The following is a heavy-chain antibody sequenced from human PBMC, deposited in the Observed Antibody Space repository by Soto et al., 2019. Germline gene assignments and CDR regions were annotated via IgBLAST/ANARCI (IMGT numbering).Heavy chain of an antibody. CDR1: GYTFTSFG. Sequence: QVKLVQSGAEVKKPGASVKVSCKASGYTFTSFGISWVRQAPGQGLEWMGWISTDNGYTKYTQNLQGRVAMTTDTSTSTGYLELRSLRSDDTAVYYCAGGMVTTIGDYWGQGTLDTVSS. D-gene: IGHD5-12*01. CDR3: AGGMVTTIGDY. V-gene: IGHV1-18*01. CDR2: ISTDNGYT. J-gene: IGHJ4*02.